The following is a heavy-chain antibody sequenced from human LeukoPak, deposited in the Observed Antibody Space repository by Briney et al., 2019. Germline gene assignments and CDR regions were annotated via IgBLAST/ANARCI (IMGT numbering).Heavy chain of an antibody. V-gene: IGHV4-61*02. CDR1: GGSISSGSYY. CDR2: IYTSGST. CDR3: ARGAYYDILTDYYNPSPFDY. Sequence: PSQTLSLTCTVSGGSISSGSYYWSWIRQPAGKGLEWIGRIYTSGSTNYNPSLKSRVTVSVDTSKNQFSLKPSSVTAADTAVYYCARGAYYDILTDYYNPSPFDYWGQGTLVTVSS. J-gene: IGHJ4*02. D-gene: IGHD3-9*01.